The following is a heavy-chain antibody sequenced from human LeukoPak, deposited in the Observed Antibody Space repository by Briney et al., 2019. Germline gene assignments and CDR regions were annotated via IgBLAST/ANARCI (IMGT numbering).Heavy chain of an antibody. CDR1: GFNFDDYG. V-gene: IGHV3-20*04. D-gene: IGHD3-22*01. CDR3: ARDDSGYYPDLDY. CDR2: INWNGGRT. Sequence: GGSLRLSCTASGFNFDDYGMSWVRQAPGKGLEWVSGINWNGGRTGYADSVKGRFTISRDNAKNSLYLQMKSLRAEDTALYYCARDDSGYYPDLDYWGQGTLVTVSS. J-gene: IGHJ4*02.